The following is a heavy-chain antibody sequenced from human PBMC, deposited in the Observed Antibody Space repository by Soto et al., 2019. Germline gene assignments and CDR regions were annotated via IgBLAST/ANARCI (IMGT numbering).Heavy chain of an antibody. V-gene: IGHV3-30*03. Sequence: PGESLKISCAASGFTFSSYGVHWVRQAPGKGLEWVAVISYDGSNKYYADSVKGRFTISRDNSKNTLYLQMNSLRAEDTAVYYCARWDYWGQGTLVTVSS. CDR2: ISYDGSNK. CDR3: ARWDY. J-gene: IGHJ4*02. CDR1: GFTFSSYG.